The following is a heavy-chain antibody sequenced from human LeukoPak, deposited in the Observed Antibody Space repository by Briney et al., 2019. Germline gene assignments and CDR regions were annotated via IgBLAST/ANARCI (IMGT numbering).Heavy chain of an antibody. CDR3: ARAVEITMIVVVRHFDY. V-gene: IGHV4-30-4*01. CDR1: GGSISSGDYY. Sequence: PSETLSLTCTVSGGSISSGDYYWSWIRQPPGKGLEWIGYIYYSGSTYYNPSLKSRVTISVDTSKNQFSLKLSSVTAADTAVYYCARAVEITMIVVVRHFDYWGQGTLVTVSS. D-gene: IGHD3-22*01. CDR2: IYYSGST. J-gene: IGHJ4*02.